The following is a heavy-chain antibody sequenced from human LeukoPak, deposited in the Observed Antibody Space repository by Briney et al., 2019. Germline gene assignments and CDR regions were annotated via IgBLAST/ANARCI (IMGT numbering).Heavy chain of an antibody. CDR1: GFTFSDYY. D-gene: IGHD3-22*01. CDR3: ARGSIEDSSIPNGLDP. J-gene: IGHJ5*02. CDR2: ISRGGNSL. Sequence: GGSLRLSCAASGFTFSDYYMGWIRQAPGKGLEWVSSISRGGNSLYYADSVKGRFTISRDNAKNTLYLQMNSLRAEDTAVYYCARGSIEDSSIPNGLDPWGQGTLVTVSS. V-gene: IGHV3-11*04.